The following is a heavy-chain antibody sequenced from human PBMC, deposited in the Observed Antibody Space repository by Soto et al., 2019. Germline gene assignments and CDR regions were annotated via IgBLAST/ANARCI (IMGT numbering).Heavy chain of an antibody. CDR3: VRGSSCSNGVRYNLGWFGP. CDR1: GFTFSSYA. J-gene: IGHJ5*02. V-gene: IGHV3-23*01. CDR2: ITNTGGDT. D-gene: IGHD2-8*01. Sequence: EVQLLESGGGLVQPGGSLRLSCAASGFTFSSYAMSWVRQAPGKGLEWVSVITNTGGDTLYADSVKGRFTISSDNSKNTLFLQMNSLRAEDTAVYYCVRGSSCSNGVRYNLGWFGPWGQGTLVTVSS.